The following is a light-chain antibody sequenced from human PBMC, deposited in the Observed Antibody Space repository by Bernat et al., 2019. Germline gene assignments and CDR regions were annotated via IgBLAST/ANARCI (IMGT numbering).Light chain of an antibody. V-gene: IGKV1-39*01. CDR3: QQSYSNPAIT. J-gene: IGKJ5*01. CDR1: QNIDRY. Sequence: DIQMTQSPSSLSASVGDRVTITCRASQNIDRYLNWYQQKPGKAPNLLIYAASNLQSGVPSRFSGSGSGTDFTLTINSLQPEDFATYYCQQSYSNPAITFGQGTRLEIK. CDR2: AAS.